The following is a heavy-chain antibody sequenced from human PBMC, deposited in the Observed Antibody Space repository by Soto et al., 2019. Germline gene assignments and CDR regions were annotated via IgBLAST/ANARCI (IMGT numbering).Heavy chain of an antibody. CDR2: IYPPDSDT. D-gene: IGHD1-26*01. CDR3: ASLPYHNSYSGFDS. CDR1: TYTFGNYW. J-gene: IGHJ4*02. V-gene: IGHV5-51*01. Sequence: GESLKISCNGSTYTFGNYWIGWVRQMPGKAPEWMGLIYPPDSDTKYSPSFQGQVTISADKSISTAYLRWSSLKASDTATYYCASLPYHNSYSGFDSWGQGTPVTGSS.